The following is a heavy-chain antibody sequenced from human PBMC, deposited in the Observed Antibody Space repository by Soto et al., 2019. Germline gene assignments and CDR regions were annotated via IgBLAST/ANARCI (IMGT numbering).Heavy chain of an antibody. CDR3: ARGPLVVITGRYFDY. V-gene: IGHV1-18*01. Sequence: ASVKVSCKASGYTFTSYGISWVRQAPGQGLEWMGWISAYNGNTNYAQKLQGRVTMTTDTSTSTAYMELRSLRSDDTAVYYCARGPLVVITGRYFDYWGQGTLVTVSS. J-gene: IGHJ4*02. D-gene: IGHD3-22*01. CDR2: ISAYNGNT. CDR1: GYTFTSYG.